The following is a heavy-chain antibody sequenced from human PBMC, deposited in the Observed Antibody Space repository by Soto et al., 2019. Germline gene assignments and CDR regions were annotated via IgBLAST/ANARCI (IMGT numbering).Heavy chain of an antibody. Sequence: GASVKVSCKASGGGNLRDYRTTWVRRAPGQGLEWMGGIIPKLGSTNYAQKFQGRVTITADETPETDYMEIRSPRSDNPAVYYSAIYYDSSGYYYTNPPPQDALDIWGRGTMDTVS. CDR2: IIPKLGST. CDR1: GGGNLRDYR. D-gene: IGHD3-22*01. V-gene: IGHV1-69*13. J-gene: IGHJ3*02. CDR3: AIYYDSSGYYYTNPPPQDALDI.